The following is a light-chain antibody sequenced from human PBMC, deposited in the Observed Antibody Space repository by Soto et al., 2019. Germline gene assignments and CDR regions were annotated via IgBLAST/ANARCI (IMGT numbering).Light chain of an antibody. CDR3: CSLAGRLLV. J-gene: IGLJ2*01. Sequence: QSALTQPRSVSGSPGQSVTISCTGTSSYVGGYNYVSWYQQVPVKAPKLVIFEVMKRPSGVRVSLSGSKSGNTASLTISGLQTDDEADYYCCSLAGRLLVFGGGTQLPVL. CDR2: EVM. CDR1: SSYVGGYNY. V-gene: IGLV2-11*01.